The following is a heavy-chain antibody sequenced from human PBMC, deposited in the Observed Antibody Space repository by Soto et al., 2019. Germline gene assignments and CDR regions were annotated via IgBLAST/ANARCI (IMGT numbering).Heavy chain of an antibody. CDR2: IYYSGST. Sequence: SETLSLTCTVSGGSISSGDYYWSWIRQPPGKGLEWIGYIYYSGSTYYNPSLKSRVTISVDTSKNQFSLRLTSVTAADTAVYFCARAPVGLDTISYFDYWGQAKLVTVSS. CDR1: GGSISSGDYY. V-gene: IGHV4-30-4*01. CDR3: ARAPVGLDTISYFDY. D-gene: IGHD3-3*01. J-gene: IGHJ4*02.